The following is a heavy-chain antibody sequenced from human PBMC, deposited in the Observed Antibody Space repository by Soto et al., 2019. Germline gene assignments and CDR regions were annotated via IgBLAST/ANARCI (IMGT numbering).Heavy chain of an antibody. Sequence: GGSLRLSCVASTFTFTNYAMTWVRRAPGEGLEWVSAISGSGGTTYYAESVKGRFSISRDNSKNTLYLHLNSLRVEDTAIYYCATISDRGIAAALDSWGQGTLVTVSS. CDR1: TFTFTNYA. V-gene: IGHV3-23*01. CDR3: ATISDRGIAAALDS. CDR2: ISGSGGTT. J-gene: IGHJ4*02. D-gene: IGHD6-13*01.